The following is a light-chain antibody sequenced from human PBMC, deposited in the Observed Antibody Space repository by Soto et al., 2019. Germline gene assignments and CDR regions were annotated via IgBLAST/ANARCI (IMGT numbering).Light chain of an antibody. CDR2: AAS. Sequence: DLQMTQCPSSLSASVGDRVTITCRASQSISSYLNWYQQKPGKAPKLLIYAASSWQSGVPSRFSGSGSGTDFTLNISSLQPEDFATYYCQQSYITHARTFGGGTKVEIK. V-gene: IGKV1-39*01. J-gene: IGKJ4*01. CDR1: QSISSY. CDR3: QQSYITHART.